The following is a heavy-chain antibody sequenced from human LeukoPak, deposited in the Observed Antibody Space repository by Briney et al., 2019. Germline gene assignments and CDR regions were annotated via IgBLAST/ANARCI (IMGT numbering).Heavy chain of an antibody. Sequence: ASVTVSCKASGYTFTSYYMHWVRQAPGQGLEWMGIINPSGGSTSYAQKFQGRVTMTRDTSTSTVYMELSSLRSEDTAVYYCATASRYYDFWSGYYLNYFDYWGQGTLVTVSS. CDR1: GYTFTSYY. CDR3: ATASRYYDFWSGYYLNYFDY. V-gene: IGHV1-46*01. J-gene: IGHJ4*02. D-gene: IGHD3-3*01. CDR2: INPSGGST.